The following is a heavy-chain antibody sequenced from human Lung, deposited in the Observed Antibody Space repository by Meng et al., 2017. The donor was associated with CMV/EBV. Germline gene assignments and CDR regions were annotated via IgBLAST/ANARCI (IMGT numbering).Heavy chain of an antibody. D-gene: IGHD2-2*02. CDR2: MNTNSGNT. J-gene: IGHJ6*02. V-gene: IGHV1-8*01. CDR1: GYTXTRYD. CDR3: AREEILVEASAIGRAKYYYSGMDV. Sequence: ASXXVSXKASGYTXTRYDINWVRQAAGQGLEWMGWMNTNSGNTGYAQKFQGRVTMTRNTATGTAYMELRSLKSEDTAVYYWAREEILVEASAIGRAKYYYSGMDVWXQGTTVTVSS.